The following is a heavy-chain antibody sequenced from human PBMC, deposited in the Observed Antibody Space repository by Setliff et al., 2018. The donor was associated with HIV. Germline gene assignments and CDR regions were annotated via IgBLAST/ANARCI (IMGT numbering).Heavy chain of an antibody. J-gene: IGHJ4*02. CDR3: ARGGTIFGVVKDFDY. D-gene: IGHD3-3*01. Sequence: GASVKVSCKASGYTLASYGISWVRQAPGQGLEWMGWISAYNGNTNYAQKLQGRVTMTTGTSTSTAYMELRSLRSDDTAVYYCARGGTIFGVVKDFDYWGQGTLVTVSS. V-gene: IGHV1-18*01. CDR2: ISAYNGNT. CDR1: GYTLASYG.